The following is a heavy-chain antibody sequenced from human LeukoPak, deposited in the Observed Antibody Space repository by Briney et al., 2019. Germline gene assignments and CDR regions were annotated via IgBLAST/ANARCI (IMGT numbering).Heavy chain of an antibody. J-gene: IGHJ3*02. D-gene: IGHD3-22*01. V-gene: IGHV1-2*02. Sequence: GASVKVSCKASGYTFTGYYMHWVRQAPGQGLEWMGWINPNSGGTNYAQKFQGRVTMTRDTSISTAYMELSRLRSDDTAVYYRARAGITMIVRFYPSDAFDIWGQGTMVTVSS. CDR2: INPNSGGT. CDR1: GYTFTGYY. CDR3: ARAGITMIVRFYPSDAFDI.